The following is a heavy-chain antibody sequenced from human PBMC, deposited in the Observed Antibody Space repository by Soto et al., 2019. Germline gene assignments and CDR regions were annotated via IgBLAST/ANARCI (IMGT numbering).Heavy chain of an antibody. CDR2: IFSNDEK. D-gene: IGHD3-3*01. CDR1: GFSLSNARMG. CDR3: ARIPDDFWSGYSH. V-gene: IGHV2-26*01. J-gene: IGHJ4*02. Sequence: KESGPVLVTPTETLTLTCTVSGFSLSNARMGVRWIRQPPGKALEWLAHIFSNDEKSYSTSLKSRLTISKDTSKSQVVLTMTNMDPVDTATYYCARIPDDFWSGYSHWGQGTLVTVSS.